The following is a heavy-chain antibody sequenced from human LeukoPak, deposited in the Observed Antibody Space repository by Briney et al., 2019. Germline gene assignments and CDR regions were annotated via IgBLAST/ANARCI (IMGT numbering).Heavy chain of an antibody. J-gene: IGHJ6*02. CDR2: IYSGGST. D-gene: IGHD1-1*01. Sequence: PGGSLRLSCAAPGFTVSNNYMSWVRQAPGKGLEWVSVIYSGGSTYYADSVKGRFTISRDNFKNTLYLQMNSLRAEDTAVYYCASQLDPYYYYYGMDVWGQGTTVTVSS. CDR1: GFTVSNNY. V-gene: IGHV3-53*01. CDR3: ASQLDPYYYYYGMDV.